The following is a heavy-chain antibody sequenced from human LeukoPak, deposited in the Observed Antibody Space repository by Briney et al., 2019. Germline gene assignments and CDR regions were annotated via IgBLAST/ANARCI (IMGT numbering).Heavy chain of an antibody. CDR1: GFTFSSYS. D-gene: IGHD2-2*01. J-gene: IGHJ6*03. V-gene: IGHV3-21*01. CDR3: ARDFGTSWGSYYYYYMDV. Sequence: GGSLRLSCAAPGFTFSSYSMNWVRQAPGKGLEWVSSISSSSSYIYCADSVRGRFTISRDNAKNSLYLQMNSLRAEDTAVYYCARDFGTSWGSYYYYYMDVWGKGTTVTISS. CDR2: ISSSSSYI.